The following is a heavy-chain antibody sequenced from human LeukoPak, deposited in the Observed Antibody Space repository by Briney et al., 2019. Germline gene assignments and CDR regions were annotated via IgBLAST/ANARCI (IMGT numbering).Heavy chain of an antibody. Sequence: HPGGSLRLSCAASGFTFIAYAITWGRQAPGKGLEWVSAIRGNSERTYYADSVRGRFTISRDNSKDTVYLQLSSLRVEDTAVDYCAREQSGTRGWYAVDYWGQGTLVAVSS. CDR1: GFTFIAYA. J-gene: IGHJ4*02. CDR2: IRGNSERT. CDR3: AREQSGTRGWYAVDY. D-gene: IGHD6-19*01. V-gene: IGHV3-23*01.